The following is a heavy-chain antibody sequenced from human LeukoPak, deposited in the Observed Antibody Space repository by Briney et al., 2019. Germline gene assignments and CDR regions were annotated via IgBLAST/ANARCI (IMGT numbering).Heavy chain of an antibody. CDR2: VNEDGTAK. V-gene: IGHV3-7*01. CDR3: EAPATA. CDR1: GFTCSSCW. Sequence: PGGSLRLSCAVSGFTCSSCWMNWVRQAPGRGLEWVVPVNEDGTAKFYVDSVKGRFTIFQDNTRSSLDLQMNSLTVEDTAMYYCEAPATAWGQGTLVTVSS. J-gene: IGHJ5*02.